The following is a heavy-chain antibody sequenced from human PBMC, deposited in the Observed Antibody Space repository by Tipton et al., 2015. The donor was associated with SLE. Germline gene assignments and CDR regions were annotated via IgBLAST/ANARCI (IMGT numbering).Heavy chain of an antibody. D-gene: IGHD3-22*01. Sequence: SLRLSCAASGFTFSSYAMHWVRQAPGKGLEWVAVISYDGSNKYYADSVKGRFTISGDNSKNTLYLQMNSLRAEDTAVYYCARGSMIVVVPTGNFDPWGQGTLVTVSS. J-gene: IGHJ5*02. V-gene: IGHV3-30-3*01. CDR3: ARGSMIVVVPTGNFDP. CDR2: ISYDGSNK. CDR1: GFTFSSYA.